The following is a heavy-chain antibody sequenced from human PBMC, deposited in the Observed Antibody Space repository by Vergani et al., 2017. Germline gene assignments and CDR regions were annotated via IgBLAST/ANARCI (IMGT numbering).Heavy chain of an antibody. J-gene: IGHJ6*03. CDR1: GGSISSGGYY. D-gene: IGHD4-11*01. V-gene: IGHV4-31*01. Sequence: QVQLQESGPGLVKPSQTLSLTCTVSGGSISSGGYYWSWLRQHPGKGLEWIGYIYYSGSTYYNPSLKSLVTISVDTSKNQFSLKLSSVTAADTAVYYCAGAVSDRRVDYYYYYDVDVWGKGTTVTVSS. CDR2: IYYSGST. CDR3: AGAVSDRRVDYYYYYDVDV.